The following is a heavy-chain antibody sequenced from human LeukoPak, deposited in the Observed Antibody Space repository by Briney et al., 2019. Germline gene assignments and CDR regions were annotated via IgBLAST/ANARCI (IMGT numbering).Heavy chain of an antibody. Sequence: GASVKVSCKASGYTFTSYDINWVRQATGQGLEWMGWMNPNSGNTGYAQKFQGRVTITADKSTSTAYMELSSLRSEDTAVYYCAREKLSSGSHYYYYYGMDVWGQGTTVTVSS. CDR2: MNPNSGNT. D-gene: IGHD6-19*01. CDR1: GYTFTSYD. CDR3: AREKLSSGSHYYYYYGMDV. V-gene: IGHV1-8*01. J-gene: IGHJ6*02.